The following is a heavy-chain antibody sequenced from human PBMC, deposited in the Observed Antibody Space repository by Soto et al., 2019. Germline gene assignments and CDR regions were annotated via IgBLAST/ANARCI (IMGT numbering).Heavy chain of an antibody. V-gene: IGHV3-48*02. D-gene: IGHD2-2*02. J-gene: IGHJ4*02. CDR1: GFTFSSYS. CDR2: ISSSSSTI. Sequence: EVQLVESGGGLVQPGGSLRLSCAASGFTFSSYSMNWVRQAPGKGLEWVSYISSSSSTIYYADSVTGRFTISRDNAKNSLYLQMTSLRDEDTAVYYCARGKVQAAIYFDYWGQGTLVTVSS. CDR3: ARGKVQAAIYFDY.